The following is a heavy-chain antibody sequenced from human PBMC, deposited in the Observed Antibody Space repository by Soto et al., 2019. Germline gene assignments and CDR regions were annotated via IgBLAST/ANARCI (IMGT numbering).Heavy chain of an antibody. V-gene: IGHV3-30-3*01. CDR2: ISYDGSNK. Sequence: QVQLVESGGGVVQPGRSLRFSCAASGFTFSSYAMHWVRQAPGKGLEWVAVISYDGSNKYYADSVKGRFTISRDNSKNTLYLQMNSLRAEDTAVYYCARDLGNHWGQGTLVTVSS. CDR3: ARDLGNH. CDR1: GFTFSSYA. J-gene: IGHJ5*02.